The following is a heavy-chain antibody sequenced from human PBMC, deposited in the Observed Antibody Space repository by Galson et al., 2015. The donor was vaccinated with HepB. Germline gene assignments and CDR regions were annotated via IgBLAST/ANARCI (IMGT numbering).Heavy chain of an antibody. CDR2: TYCRSKWYS. Sequence: CAISGDSVSSNSAAWNWIRQSPSRGLEWLGRTYCRSKWYSDYAVSVKSRISINPDTSRNQFSLQLNRVTPEDTAVYYCTRDPKFSSGPHDTFDIWGQGTMVAVSS. V-gene: IGHV6-1*01. J-gene: IGHJ3*02. CDR3: TRDPKFSSGPHDTFDI. CDR1: GDSVSSNSAA. D-gene: IGHD6-25*01.